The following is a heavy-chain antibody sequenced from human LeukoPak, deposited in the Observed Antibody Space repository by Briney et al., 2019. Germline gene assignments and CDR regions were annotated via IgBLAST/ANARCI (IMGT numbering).Heavy chain of an antibody. V-gene: IGHV4-4*07. CDR1: GGSITSYY. J-gene: IGHJ4*02. Sequence: PSETLSLTCTVPGGSITSYYWSWIRQPAGKGLEWIGRIYTSGNTNYNPSLKSRVTMSVDTSKNQFSLNLTSVTAADTAVYYCAREALAARPLDYWGQGILVTVSS. D-gene: IGHD6-6*01. CDR2: IYTSGNT. CDR3: AREALAARPLDY.